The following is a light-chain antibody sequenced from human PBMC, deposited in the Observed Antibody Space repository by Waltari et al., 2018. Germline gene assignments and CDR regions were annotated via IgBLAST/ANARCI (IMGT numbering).Light chain of an antibody. CDR3: QKYNSAPPT. J-gene: IGKJ2*01. CDR1: QDIVNF. V-gene: IGKV1-27*01. Sequence: DIQMTQSPSSLSASVGHRCPITCRASQDIVNFFAWYQQKPGRVPKLLIYAASTTQLGVPSRFRGSGSGTDFTLTISSLQAEDVATYYCQKYNSAPPTFGQGTKVEIK. CDR2: AAS.